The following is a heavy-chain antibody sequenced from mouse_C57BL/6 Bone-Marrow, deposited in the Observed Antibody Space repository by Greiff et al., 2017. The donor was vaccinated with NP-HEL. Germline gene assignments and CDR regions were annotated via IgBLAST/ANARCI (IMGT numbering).Heavy chain of an antibody. D-gene: IGHD1-1*02. CDR1: GFTFSNYW. CDR3: TESRLWAYAMDY. J-gene: IGHJ4*01. Sequence: EVKLEESGGGLVQPGGSMKLSCVASGFTFSNYWMNWVRQSPEKGLEWVAQIRSKSDNYATHYAESVKGRFTISRDDSKSSVYLQMNNLRAEDTGIYYCTESRLWAYAMDYWGQGTSVTVSS. V-gene: IGHV6-3*01. CDR2: IRSKSDNYAT.